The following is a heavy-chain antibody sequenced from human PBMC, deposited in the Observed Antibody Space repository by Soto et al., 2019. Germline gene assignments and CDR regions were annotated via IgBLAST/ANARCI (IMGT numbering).Heavy chain of an antibody. Sequence: GGSLRLSCAASGFTFNSYAMSWVRQAPGKGLEWVSAISGSGGSTYYADSVKGRFTISRDNSKNTLYLQMNSLRAEDTVVYYCAKDHTFTMIVVGLTTDAFDLWGQGTMVTVSS. CDR2: ISGSGGST. V-gene: IGHV3-23*01. D-gene: IGHD3-22*01. CDR3: AKDHTFTMIVVGLTTDAFDL. CDR1: GFTFNSYA. J-gene: IGHJ3*01.